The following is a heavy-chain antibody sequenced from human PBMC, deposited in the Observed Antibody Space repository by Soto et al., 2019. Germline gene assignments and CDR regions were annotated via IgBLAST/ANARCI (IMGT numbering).Heavy chain of an antibody. CDR3: ARGRSLRQHRSWFDP. D-gene: IGHD4-17*01. V-gene: IGHV4-59*01. J-gene: IGHJ5*02. CDR2: IYYSGST. Sequence: ASETLSLTCTVSGGSISSYYWSWIRQPPGKGLEWIGYIYYSGSTNYNPSLKSRVTISVDTSKNQFSLKLSSVTAADTAVYYCARGRSLRQHRSWFDPWGQGTLVTVSS. CDR1: GGSISSYY.